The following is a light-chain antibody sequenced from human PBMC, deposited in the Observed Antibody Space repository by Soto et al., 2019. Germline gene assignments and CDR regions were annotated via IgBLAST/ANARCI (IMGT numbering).Light chain of an antibody. CDR2: GAS. Sequence: ELVMTQSPATLSVSPGERATLSCRASQTVSSNLAWYQQKPGQAPRLLIYGASTRAAGIPARFSGSGSRTEFTLTISSLQSEDFAVYYCQQYNNWPYTFGQGTNLEIK. CDR1: QTVSSN. V-gene: IGKV3-15*01. J-gene: IGKJ2*01. CDR3: QQYNNWPYT.